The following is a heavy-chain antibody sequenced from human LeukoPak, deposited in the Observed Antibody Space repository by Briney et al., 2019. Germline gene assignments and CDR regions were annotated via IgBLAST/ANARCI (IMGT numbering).Heavy chain of an antibody. D-gene: IGHD5-24*01. CDR2: IKGDGSI. CDR3: ARARDGYNYLYFDY. V-gene: IGHV3-74*01. CDR1: GFTFSSYW. J-gene: IGHJ4*02. Sequence: GGSLRLSCAASGFTFSSYWMHWVRQAPGKGLVWVSRIKGDGSISYADSVKGRFTISRDNAKNTLYLQMNSLRAEDTAVYYCARARDGYNYLYFDYWGQGSLVTVSS.